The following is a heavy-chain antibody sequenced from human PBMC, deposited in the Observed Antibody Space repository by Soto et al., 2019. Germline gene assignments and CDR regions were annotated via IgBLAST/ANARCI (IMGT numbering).Heavy chain of an antibody. CDR2: ISSSSSYI. CDR3: ASVFGVVIDY. J-gene: IGHJ4*02. CDR1: GFTFSSDS. V-gene: IGHV3-21*01. D-gene: IGHD3-3*01. Sequence: PGGSLGLSCAASGFTFSSDSMNWVRQAPGKGLEWVSSISSSSSYIYYADSVKGRFTISRDNAKNSLYLQMNSLRAEDTAVYYCASVFGVVIDYWGQGTLVTVSS.